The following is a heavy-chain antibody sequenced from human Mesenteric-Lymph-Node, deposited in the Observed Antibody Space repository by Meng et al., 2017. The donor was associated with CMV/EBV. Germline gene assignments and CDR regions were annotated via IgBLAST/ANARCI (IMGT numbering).Heavy chain of an antibody. V-gene: IGHV4-34*01. Sequence: QVQLHQWGPGLLKPSEPLSVTCAVYGGSFSGYYWNWIRQSPEKGLEWIGEINHSGSTTYNPSFTSRIIISVDTSTNQISLNMSSVTAADTAAYYCARGSSYDILTGYFDYWGQGALVTVAS. CDR1: GGSFSGYY. J-gene: IGHJ4*02. CDR3: ARGSSYDILTGYFDY. CDR2: INHSGST. D-gene: IGHD3-9*01.